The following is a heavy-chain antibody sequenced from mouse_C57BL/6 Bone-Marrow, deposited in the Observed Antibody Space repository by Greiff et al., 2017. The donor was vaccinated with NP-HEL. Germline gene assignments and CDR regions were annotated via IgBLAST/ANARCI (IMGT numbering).Heavy chain of an antibody. V-gene: IGHV1-15*01. Sequence: VQLQQSGAELVRPGASVTLSCQASVSTFTAYEMHWVKQPPVHVLEWIGAIDPETGGTAYNQKFKGKAILTADKSSSTAYMELRSLTSEDSAVYYCTLTGHYFDYWGQGTTLTVSS. D-gene: IGHD4-1*01. CDR2: IDPETGGT. J-gene: IGHJ2*01. CDR3: TLTGHYFDY. CDR1: VSTFTAYE.